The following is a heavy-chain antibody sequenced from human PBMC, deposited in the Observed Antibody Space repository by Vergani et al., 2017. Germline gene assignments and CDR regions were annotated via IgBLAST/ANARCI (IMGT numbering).Heavy chain of an antibody. CDR1: GGTFSSYA. V-gene: IGHV1-69*18. D-gene: IGHD5-24*01. CDR3: ARDNLVCDGYNRCYEFDY. CDR2: IISIFGTA. J-gene: IGHJ4*02. Sequence: QVQLVQSGAEVKKPGSSVKVSCKASGGTFSSYAISWVRQAPGQGVEWMGRIISIFGTANYAQKFQGRVTISEDESTSTAYMELSSLRAEDTAVYYCARDNLVCDGYNRCYEFDYWGQGTRVTVSS.